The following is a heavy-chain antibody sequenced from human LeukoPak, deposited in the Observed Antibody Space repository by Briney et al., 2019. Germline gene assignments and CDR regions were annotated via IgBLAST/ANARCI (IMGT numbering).Heavy chain of an antibody. Sequence: SETLSLTCTVSGGSISSGGYYWSWIRQHPGMGLEWIEYIYYSGSTYYNPSLKSRVTISVDTSKNQFSLKLSSVTAADTAVYYCAGLTMTDAFDIWGQGTMVTVSS. J-gene: IGHJ3*02. CDR2: IYYSGST. V-gene: IGHV4-31*03. CDR3: AGLTMTDAFDI. D-gene: IGHD3-22*01. CDR1: GGSISSGGYY.